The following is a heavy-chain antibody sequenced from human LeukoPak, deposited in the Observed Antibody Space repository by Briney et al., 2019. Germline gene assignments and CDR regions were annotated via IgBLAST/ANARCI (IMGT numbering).Heavy chain of an antibody. J-gene: IGHJ4*02. CDR2: IYGGGST. CDR1: GFTFDDYG. Sequence: GGSLRLSCAASGFTFDDYGMSWVRQAPGKGLEWVSVIYGGGSTYYADSVKGRFTISRDNSKNSLYLQMNSLRAEDTAVYYCARHEGITMIMNWGQGTLVTVSS. V-gene: IGHV3-66*04. CDR3: ARHEGITMIMN. D-gene: IGHD3-22*01.